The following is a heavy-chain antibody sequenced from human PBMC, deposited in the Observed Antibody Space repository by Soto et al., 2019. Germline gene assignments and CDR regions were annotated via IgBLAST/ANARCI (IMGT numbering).Heavy chain of an antibody. V-gene: IGHV4-30-2*01. CDR3: VTAKGRNWFDP. CDR2: ITHSGDS. J-gene: IGHJ5*02. CDR1: GASVTRHSYS. Sequence: QLQLQESDSGLVKPSQTLSLSCTVSGASVTRHSYSWNWFRQPPGRGLEWIGYITHSGDSYYHPSLSGRVIFSLDTSKNQFSLNLTSLTAADTAMYYCVTAKGRNWFDPWGQGTLVIVSS.